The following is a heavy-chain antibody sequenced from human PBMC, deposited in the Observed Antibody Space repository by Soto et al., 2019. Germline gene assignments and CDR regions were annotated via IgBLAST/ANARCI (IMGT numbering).Heavy chain of an antibody. Sequence: SETLSLTCTVSGGFISSSSYYWGWIRQPPGKGLEWIGSIYSSGSTYYNPSLNSRVTMFVDTSKNQFSLRAEDMAVYSCARCLATVNSCYYYGMDVWGQGTTVTVSS. D-gene: IGHD4-17*01. CDR2: IYSSGST. CDR1: GGFISSSSYY. V-gene: IGHV4-39*01. J-gene: IGHJ6*02. CDR3: ARCLATVNSCYYYGMDV.